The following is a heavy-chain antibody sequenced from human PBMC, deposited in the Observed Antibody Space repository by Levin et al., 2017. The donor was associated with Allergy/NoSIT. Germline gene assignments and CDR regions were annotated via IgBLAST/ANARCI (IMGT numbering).Heavy chain of an antibody. D-gene: IGHD2-2*01. CDR1: GFTFSSYG. CDR3: AKGRGVVPAAMDI. Sequence: GGSLRLSCAASGFTFSSYGMHWVRQAPGKGLEWVAVISYDGSNKYYADSVKGRFTISRDNSKNTLYLQMNSLRAEDTAVYYCAKGRGVVPAAMDIWGQGTMVTVSS. CDR2: ISYDGSNK. V-gene: IGHV3-30*18. J-gene: IGHJ3*02.